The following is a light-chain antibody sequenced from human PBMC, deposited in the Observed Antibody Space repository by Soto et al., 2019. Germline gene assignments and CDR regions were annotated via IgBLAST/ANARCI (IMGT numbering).Light chain of an antibody. Sequence: EIVLTQSPGTLSLSPGERATLSCRASQSVSSSYLAWYQQKPGQAPRLLIYNAFNRATGIPDRFSGSGSGTDFTFTIASLQPEDVGIYYCQKYDNVPFTFGPGTKVNIK. V-gene: IGKV3-20*01. CDR1: QSVSSSY. CDR2: NAF. J-gene: IGKJ3*01. CDR3: QKYDNVPFT.